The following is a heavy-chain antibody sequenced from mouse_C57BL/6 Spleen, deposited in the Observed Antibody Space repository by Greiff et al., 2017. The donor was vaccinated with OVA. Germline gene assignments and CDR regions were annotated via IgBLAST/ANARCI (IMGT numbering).Heavy chain of an antibody. Sequence: DVKLVESGGGLVQPKGSLKLSCAASGFSFNTYAMNWVRQAPGKGLEWVARIRSKSNNYATYYADSVKDRFTISRDDSESMLYLQMNNLKTEDTAMYYCVRHDSLGPYAMDYWGQGTSVTVSS. CDR1: GFSFNTYA. CDR2: IRSKSNNYAT. D-gene: IGHD2-13*01. J-gene: IGHJ4*01. CDR3: VRHDSLGPYAMDY. V-gene: IGHV10-1*01.